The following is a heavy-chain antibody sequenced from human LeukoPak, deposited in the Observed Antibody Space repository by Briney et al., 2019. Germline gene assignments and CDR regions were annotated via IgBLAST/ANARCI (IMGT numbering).Heavy chain of an antibody. D-gene: IGHD1-26*01. V-gene: IGHV3-23*01. CDR2: VSGSGGAT. CDR3: AKGIESSGSYYTCFDY. Sequence: WGSLRLSCAASGFTFRSYAMSWVRQAPGKGLEWVSGVSGSGGATYYADSVKGRFTISRDNSKNTLDLQMNSLRAEDTAVYYCAKGIESSGSYYTCFDYWGQGTLVTVST. J-gene: IGHJ4*02. CDR1: GFTFRSYA.